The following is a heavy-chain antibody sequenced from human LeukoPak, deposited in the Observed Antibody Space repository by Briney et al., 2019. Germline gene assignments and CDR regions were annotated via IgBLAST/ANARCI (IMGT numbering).Heavy chain of an antibody. D-gene: IGHD3-10*01. V-gene: IGHV4-39*01. CDR3: GRHYYGSSQIDY. CDR1: GGSISSSNW. CDR2: IYYSGTT. J-gene: IGHJ4*02. Sequence: SETLSLTCTVSGGSISSSNWWSWVRQPPGKGLEWIGNIYYSGTTYNNPSLTSRVTMSVDTSTNQFSLKMASVTAADTAMYYCGRHYYGSSQIDYWGQGTLVTVSS.